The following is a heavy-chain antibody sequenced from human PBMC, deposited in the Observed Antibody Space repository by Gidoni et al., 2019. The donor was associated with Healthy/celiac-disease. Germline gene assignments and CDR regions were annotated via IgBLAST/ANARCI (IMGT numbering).Heavy chain of an antibody. J-gene: IGHJ6*02. CDR2: ISSSSSTI. Sequence: EVQLGESGGGVGQPGGSLRLSCAASGFTFSSDSMNWVRQAPGKGLEGVSYISSSSSTIYYADSVKGRFTISRDNAKNSLYLQMNSLRDEDTAVYYCARDLENIVVVPAAMHAGMDVWGQGTTVTVSS. V-gene: IGHV3-48*02. CDR3: ARDLENIVVVPAAMHAGMDV. CDR1: GFTFSSDS. D-gene: IGHD2-2*01.